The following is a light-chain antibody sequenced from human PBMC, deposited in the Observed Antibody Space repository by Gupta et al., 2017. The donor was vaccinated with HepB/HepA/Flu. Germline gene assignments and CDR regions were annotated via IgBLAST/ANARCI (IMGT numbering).Light chain of an antibody. CDR2: GKN. CDR1: SLRSYY. V-gene: IGLV3-19*01. Sequence: SSELTQDPAVSVALGQTVRITCQGDSLRSYYASWYQQKPGQAPVLVIYGKNNRPSGIPDRFSGSSSGNTASLTITGAQAEDEADYYCNSRDSSGNRVVFGRGTKLTVL. J-gene: IGLJ2*01. CDR3: NSRDSSGNRVV.